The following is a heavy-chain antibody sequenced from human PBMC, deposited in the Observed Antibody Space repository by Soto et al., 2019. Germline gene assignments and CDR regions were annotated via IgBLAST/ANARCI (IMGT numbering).Heavy chain of an antibody. J-gene: IGHJ6*02. CDR1: GYTFTGYY. V-gene: IGHV1-2*04. CDR3: ARSVAGRGVYYYYGMDV. CDR2: INPNSGGT. D-gene: IGHD6-19*01. Sequence: QVQLVQSGAEVKKPRASVKVSCKASGYTFTGYYMHWVRQAPGQGLEWMGWINPNSGGTNYAQKFQGWVTMTRDTSISTAYMELSRLRSDDTAVYYCARSVAGRGVYYYYGMDVWGQGTTVTVSS.